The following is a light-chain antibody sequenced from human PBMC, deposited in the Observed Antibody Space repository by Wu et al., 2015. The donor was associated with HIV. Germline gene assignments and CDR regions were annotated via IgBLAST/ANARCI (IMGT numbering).Light chain of an antibody. V-gene: IGKV3-20*01. Sequence: EVVLTQSPATLSLSPGERATLSCRASQSVSSSYLAWYQQKPGQAPRLLIYGASSRATGIPDRFSGSGSGTDFTLTISRLEPEDFAVYYCQQYGSSPPLTFGGGTKVEIK. CDR2: GAS. CDR3: QQYGSSPPLT. CDR1: QSVSSSY. J-gene: IGKJ4*01.